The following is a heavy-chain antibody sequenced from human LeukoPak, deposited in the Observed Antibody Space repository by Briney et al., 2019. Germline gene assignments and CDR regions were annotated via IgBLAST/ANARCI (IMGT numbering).Heavy chain of an antibody. Sequence: ASVKVSCKASGYIFTDYYMHWVRQAPGQGLEWMGIINPSGGSTSYAQKFQGRVTMTRDMSTSTVYMELSSLRSEDTAVYYCARDLTGYCSSTSCTNWFDPWGQGTLVTVSS. J-gene: IGHJ5*02. CDR1: GYIFTDYY. CDR3: ARDLTGYCSSTSCTNWFDP. D-gene: IGHD2-2*01. V-gene: IGHV1-46*01. CDR2: INPSGGST.